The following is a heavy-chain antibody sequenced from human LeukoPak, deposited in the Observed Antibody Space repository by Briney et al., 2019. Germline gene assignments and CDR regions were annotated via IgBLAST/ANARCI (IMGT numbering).Heavy chain of an antibody. CDR1: EFTFDDYA. CDR3: AKGLVDTSGYYPSPLDY. D-gene: IGHD3-22*01. V-gene: IGHV3-9*01. CDR2: ISWHSGSI. Sequence: PGGSLRLSCAASEFTFDDYAMRWVRQAPGKGLERVSGISWHSGSIGYVDSVKGRFTISRDNAKNSLYLQMNSLRADDTALYYCAKGLVDTSGYYPSPLDYWGQGTLVTVSS. J-gene: IGHJ4*02.